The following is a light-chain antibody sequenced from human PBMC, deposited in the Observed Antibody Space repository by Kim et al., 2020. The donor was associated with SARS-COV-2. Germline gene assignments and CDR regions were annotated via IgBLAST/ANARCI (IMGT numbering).Light chain of an antibody. CDR2: GAS. J-gene: IGKJ1*01. Sequence: EKVVTQSPATLSVSPGERVTLSCRASQSVSSDLAWYKQKPGQAPRLLIYGASTRATGIPARFSGSGSGTEFTLTISSLQSEDFAVYYCQQYNNWPQTFGQGTKVDIK. V-gene: IGKV3-15*01. CDR3: QQYNNWPQT. CDR1: QSVSSD.